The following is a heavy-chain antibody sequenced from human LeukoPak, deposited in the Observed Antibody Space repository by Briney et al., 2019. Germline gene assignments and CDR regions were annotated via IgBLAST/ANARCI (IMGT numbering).Heavy chain of an antibody. J-gene: IGHJ4*02. D-gene: IGHD3-10*01. V-gene: IGHV4-38-2*01. CDR2: IYHSGGNT. CDR3: ARYAGTYHFDY. Sequence: SETLSLTCVVSDYSISSGYYCGWIRQPPGKGLEWIGSIYHSGGNTYYNPSLKSRVTISVDKSKNQFSLKVSSVTAADTAVYHCARYAGTYHFDYWGQGTLVTVSS. CDR1: DYSISSGYY.